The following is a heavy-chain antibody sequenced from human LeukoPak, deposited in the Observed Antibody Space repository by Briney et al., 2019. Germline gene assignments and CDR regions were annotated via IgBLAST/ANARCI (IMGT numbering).Heavy chain of an antibody. J-gene: IGHJ4*02. CDR3: ARVSRGDFWSGTPYYFDY. CDR1: GYTFTGYY. Sequence: ASVKVSCKASGYTFTGYYMHWVRQAPGQGLERMGWINPNSGGTNYAQKFQGRVTMTRDTSISTAYMELSRLRSDDTAVYYCARVSRGDFWSGTPYYFDYWGQGSLVTVSS. V-gene: IGHV1-2*02. CDR2: INPNSGGT. D-gene: IGHD3-3*01.